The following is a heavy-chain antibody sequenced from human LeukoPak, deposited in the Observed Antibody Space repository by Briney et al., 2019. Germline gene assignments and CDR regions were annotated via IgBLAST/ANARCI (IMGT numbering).Heavy chain of an antibody. CDR3: ARGSSGWYPGPFDY. CDR2: IRYDGSNK. J-gene: IGHJ4*02. CDR1: GLTFSSYG. D-gene: IGHD6-19*01. Sequence: GGSLRLSCAASGLTFSSYGMDWVRQAPGKGLEWVAVIRYDGSNKYYADSVKARLNNSRDNSKNTLYLQMNSLRAEDTAVYYCARGSSGWYPGPFDYWGQGTLVTASS. V-gene: IGHV3-33*01.